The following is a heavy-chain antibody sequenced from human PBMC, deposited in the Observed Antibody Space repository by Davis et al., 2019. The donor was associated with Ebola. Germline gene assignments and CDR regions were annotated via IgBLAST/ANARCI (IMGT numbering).Heavy chain of an antibody. V-gene: IGHV1-69*02. CDR2: IIPLLGVA. CDR1: GDTFNNYS. CDR3: ERGRYITTPAL. J-gene: IGHJ4*02. D-gene: IGHD2-15*01. Sequence: SVKVSCKASGDTFNNYSFRWVRQAPGQGLEWMGRIIPLLGVANYAPKFQGRIPLTADTSTSTVYLELSSLKFDDTAVYYCERGRYITTPALWGQGTLVTVSS.